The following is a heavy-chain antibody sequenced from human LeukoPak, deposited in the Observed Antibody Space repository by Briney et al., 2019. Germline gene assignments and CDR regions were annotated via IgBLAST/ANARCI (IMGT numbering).Heavy chain of an antibody. CDR1: GFTLSSCA. CDR2: ISGSGGST. D-gene: IGHD6-13*01. Sequence: GGSLRLSCVASGFTLSSCAMSWVRQAPGKGLEWVSFISGSGGSTYYTDSVKGRFTISRDNSKDTLYLQMNSLRAEDTAVYYCAKEERAAAGTDFDYWGQGTLVTVSS. J-gene: IGHJ4*02. CDR3: AKEERAAAGTDFDY. V-gene: IGHV3-23*01.